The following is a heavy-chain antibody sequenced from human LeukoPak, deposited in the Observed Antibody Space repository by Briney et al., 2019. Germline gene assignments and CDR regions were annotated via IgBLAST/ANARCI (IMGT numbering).Heavy chain of an antibody. J-gene: IGHJ5*02. V-gene: IGHV4-34*01. CDR2: INHSGST. CDR1: GGSFSGYY. CDR3: ATLPFDP. Sequence: SETLSLTCAVYGGSFSGYYWSWIRQPPGKGLEWIGEINHSGSTNYNPSLKSQVTISVDTSENQFSLKLSSVTAADTAVYYCATLPFDPWGQGTLVTVSS.